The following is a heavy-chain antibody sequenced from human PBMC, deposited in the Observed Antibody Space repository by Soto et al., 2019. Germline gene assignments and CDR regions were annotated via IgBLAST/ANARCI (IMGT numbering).Heavy chain of an antibody. Sequence: PGGSLRLSCAASGFTFSSYGMHWVRQAPGKGLEWVAVIWYDGSNKYYADSVKGRFTISRDNSKNTLYLQMNSLRAEDTAVYYCARDTSTDYGPDYWGQGTLVTVSS. V-gene: IGHV3-33*01. CDR1: GFTFSSYG. D-gene: IGHD3-10*01. J-gene: IGHJ4*02. CDR2: IWYDGSNK. CDR3: ARDTSTDYGPDY.